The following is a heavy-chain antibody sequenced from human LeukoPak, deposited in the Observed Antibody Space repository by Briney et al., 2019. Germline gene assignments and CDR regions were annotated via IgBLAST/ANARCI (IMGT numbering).Heavy chain of an antibody. V-gene: IGHV4-4*07. J-gene: IGHJ4*02. D-gene: IGHD6-19*01. CDR3: ARAGYSSGWYSPDY. CDR1: GGSISSYY. Sequence: SETLSLTCTVSGGSISSYYWSWIRQPAGKGLEWIGRIYSSGSTNYNPSLKSRVTMSVDTSKNQFSLKLRSVTAADTAVYYCARAGYSSGWYSPDYWGQGTLVTVSS. CDR2: IYSSGST.